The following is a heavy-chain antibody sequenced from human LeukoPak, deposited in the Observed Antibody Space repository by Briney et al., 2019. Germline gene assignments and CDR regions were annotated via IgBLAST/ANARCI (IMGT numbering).Heavy chain of an antibody. V-gene: IGHV3-64*01. CDR3: ARDRAGVGDY. D-gene: IGHD2-8*01. Sequence: GGSLRLSCAASGFTFSTYAMHWVRQAPGKGLEYVSSITSNGDNTYYANSVKGRFTISRGNSKDTLYLQMGSLRPEDMAVYYCARDRAGVGDYWGQGTLVTVSS. J-gene: IGHJ4*02. CDR1: GFTFSTYA. CDR2: ITSNGDNT.